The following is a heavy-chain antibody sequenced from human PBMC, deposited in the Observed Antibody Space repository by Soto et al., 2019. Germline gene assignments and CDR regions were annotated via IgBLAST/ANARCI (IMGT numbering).Heavy chain of an antibody. CDR1: GFTFSTFG. J-gene: IGHJ6*02. D-gene: IGHD6-13*01. CDR2: ISYDGNNN. V-gene: IGHV3-30*18. CDR3: AKDRIWLLANHQGSHGMDV. Sequence: GGSLRLSCAASGFTFSTFGMHWVRQAPGKGLEWVAVISYDGNNNYYADTVKGRFTISRDNSKNTLYLQMNSLRGEDTAVYYCAKDRIWLLANHQGSHGMDVWGQGTTVTVSS.